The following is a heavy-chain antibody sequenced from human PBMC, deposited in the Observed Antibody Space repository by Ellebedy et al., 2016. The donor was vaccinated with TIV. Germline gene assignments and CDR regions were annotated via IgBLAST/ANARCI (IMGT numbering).Heavy chain of an antibody. CDR3: ARDRRRGLYSSTRGLGWFDP. D-gene: IGHD6-13*01. J-gene: IGHJ5*01. V-gene: IGHV3-21*01. CDR1: RFTSSDYT. Sequence: PGGSLRLSCAASRFTSSDYTMNWVRQAPGKGLEWVSSISVNGSHTNYADSVKGRITISRDNAKKALYLQMDSLRPDDTAVYYCARDRRRGLYSSTRGLGWFDPWGQGTLVTVSS. CDR2: ISVNGSHT.